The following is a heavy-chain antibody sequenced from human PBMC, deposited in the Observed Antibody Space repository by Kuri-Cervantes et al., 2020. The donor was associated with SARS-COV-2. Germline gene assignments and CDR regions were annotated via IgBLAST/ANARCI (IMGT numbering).Heavy chain of an antibody. J-gene: IGHJ6*02. CDR3: AKAISNYPSYYYGMDV. CDR2: ISGSGGST. V-gene: IGHV3-23*01. D-gene: IGHD4-11*01. CDR1: GFTFSSYA. Sequence: ETLSLTCAASGFTFSSYAMSWVRQAPGKGLEWVSAISGSGGSTYYADSVKGRFTISRDNAKNTLYLQMNSLRAEDTAVYYCAKAISNYPSYYYGMDVWGQGTTVTVSS.